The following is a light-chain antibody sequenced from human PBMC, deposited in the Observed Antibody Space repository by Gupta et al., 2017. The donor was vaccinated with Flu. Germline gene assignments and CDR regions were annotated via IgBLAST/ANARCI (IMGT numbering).Light chain of an antibody. CDR1: QSVGDN. Sequence: EIVVTQSPAFLSVSPGESISLSCRASQSVGDNLAWYQQKAGQPPRLLIYSASNRDRGVTARFSGSGYGTEFTLTSSRLQSEDCAVYYWQRVYARYTFGQGTKVEIK. J-gene: IGKJ2*01. V-gene: IGKV3-15*01. CDR3: QRVYARYT. CDR2: SAS.